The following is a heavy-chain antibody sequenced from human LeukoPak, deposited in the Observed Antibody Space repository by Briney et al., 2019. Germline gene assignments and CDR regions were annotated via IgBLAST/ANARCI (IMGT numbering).Heavy chain of an antibody. CDR2: ISSSGSTI. CDR1: GFTFSDYY. V-gene: IGHV3-11*01. J-gene: IGHJ3*02. D-gene: IGHD4-23*01. CDR3: AGDYGGNPIGAFDI. Sequence: GGSLRLSCAVSGFTFSDYYMSWIRQAPGKGLEWVSYISSSGSTIYYADSVKGRFTISRDNAKNSLYLQMNSLRAEDTAVYYCAGDYGGNPIGAFDIWGQGTMVTVSS.